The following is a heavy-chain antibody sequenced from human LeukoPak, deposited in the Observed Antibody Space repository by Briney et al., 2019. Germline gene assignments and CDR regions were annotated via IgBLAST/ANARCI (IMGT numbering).Heavy chain of an antibody. J-gene: IGHJ4*02. CDR2: ISSSSSTI. Sequence: GGSLRLSCAASGFTFSSYSMNWVRQAPGKGLEWVSYISSSSSTIYYADSVKGRFTISRDNAKNSLYLQMNSLRAEDTAVYYCARDFSPHYCSSTSCSRGFVYWGQGTLVTVSS. CDR3: ARDFSPHYCSSTSCSRGFVY. V-gene: IGHV3-48*04. D-gene: IGHD2-2*01. CDR1: GFTFSSYS.